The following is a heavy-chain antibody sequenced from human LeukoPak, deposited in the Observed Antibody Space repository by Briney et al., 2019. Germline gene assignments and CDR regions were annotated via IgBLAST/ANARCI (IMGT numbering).Heavy chain of an antibody. J-gene: IGHJ4*02. CDR1: GFTFSSYA. CDR3: ARGRSGAFDY. CDR2: ISGSGGGT. V-gene: IGHV3-23*01. Sequence: GGSLRLSCAASGFTFSSYAMSWVRQAPGKGLEWVSPISGSGGGTDYADSVKGRFTISRDNSKSTLYLQMNNLRAEDTAVYYCARGRSGAFDYWGQGTLVTVSS. D-gene: IGHD3-10*01.